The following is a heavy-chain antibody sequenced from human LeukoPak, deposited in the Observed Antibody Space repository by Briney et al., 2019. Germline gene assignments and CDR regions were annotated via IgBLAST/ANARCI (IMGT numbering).Heavy chain of an antibody. CDR1: GGTFSSYA. CDR2: IIPILGIA. CDR3: ARAPNFWSGYYFDY. Sequence: SVKVSCKASGGTFSSYAISWVRQAPGQGLEWMGRIIPILGIANYAQKFQGRVTITADKSTSTAYMELSSLRSEDTAVYYCARAPNFWSGYYFDYWGQGTLVTVSS. J-gene: IGHJ4*02. V-gene: IGHV1-69*04. D-gene: IGHD3-3*01.